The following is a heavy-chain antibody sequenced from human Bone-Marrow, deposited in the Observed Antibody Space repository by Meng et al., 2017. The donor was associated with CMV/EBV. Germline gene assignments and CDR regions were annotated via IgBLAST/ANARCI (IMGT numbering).Heavy chain of an antibody. CDR1: GFTFSDYY. Sequence: GESLKISCAASGFTFSDYYMSWVRQAPGKGLEWVSGINWNGGSTGYADSVKGRFTISRDNAKNSLYLQMNSLRAEDTALYHCAREGYVYCSGGSCYSAGMDVWGQGTTVTVSS. D-gene: IGHD2-15*01. J-gene: IGHJ6*02. CDR3: AREGYVYCSGGSCYSAGMDV. V-gene: IGHV3-20*01. CDR2: INWNGGST.